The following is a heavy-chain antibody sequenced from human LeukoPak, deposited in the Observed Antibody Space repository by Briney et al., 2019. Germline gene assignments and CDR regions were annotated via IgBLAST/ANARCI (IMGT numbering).Heavy chain of an antibody. CDR1: GYTFTGYY. Sequence: ASVKVSCKSSGYTFTGYYIHWVRQAPGQGLDWMGWINPNNGGTNFAQKFQGRVTMTRDTSISTAHVELSRVTYDDTAVYYCARGYSDGWYIAYWGQGTPVTVSS. CDR2: INPNNGGT. J-gene: IGHJ4*02. D-gene: IGHD6-19*01. CDR3: ARGYSDGWYIAY. V-gene: IGHV1-2*02.